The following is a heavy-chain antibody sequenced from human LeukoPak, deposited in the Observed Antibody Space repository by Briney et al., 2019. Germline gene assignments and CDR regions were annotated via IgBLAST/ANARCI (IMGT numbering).Heavy chain of an antibody. CDR1: GGSVSNYY. CDR3: ARRRRIYGDYFVRAFDI. D-gene: IGHD4-17*01. Sequence: SETLSLTCTVSGGSVSNYYWSWFRQPPGKGLEWIGYFYYSGSTNYNPSLKSRVTISVDTSKNQFSLNVGSVTAADTSVYYCARRRRIYGDYFVRAFDIWGQGTMVTVSS. CDR2: FYYSGST. J-gene: IGHJ3*02. V-gene: IGHV4-59*02.